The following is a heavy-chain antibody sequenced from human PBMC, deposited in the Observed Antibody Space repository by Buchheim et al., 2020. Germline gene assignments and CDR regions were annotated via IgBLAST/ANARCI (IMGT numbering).Heavy chain of an antibody. J-gene: IGHJ6*03. V-gene: IGHV3-30*18. CDR1: GFTFSSYG. D-gene: IGHD1-1*01. CDR2: ISYDGSNK. CDR3: AKTYIYYYMDV. Sequence: QVQLVESGGGVVQPGRSLRLSCAASGFTFSSYGMHWVRQAPGKGLEWVAVISYDGSNKYYADSVKGRFTISRDNSKNTLYLQMNSLRAEDTAVYYCAKTYIYYYMDVWGKGT.